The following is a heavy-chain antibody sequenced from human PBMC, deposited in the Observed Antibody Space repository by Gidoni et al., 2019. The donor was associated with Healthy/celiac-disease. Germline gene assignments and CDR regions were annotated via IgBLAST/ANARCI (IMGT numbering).Heavy chain of an antibody. CDR1: GGSISSYY. D-gene: IGHD1-26*01. CDR2: IYYSGST. V-gene: IGHV4-59*01. Sequence: QVQLQESGPGLVKPSETLSLTCTVPGGSISSYYWSWIRQPPGKGLEWIGYIYYSGSTNYNPSLKSRVTISVDTSKNQFSLKLSSVTAADTAVYYCASGARAGATTFDYWGQGTLVTVSS. J-gene: IGHJ4*02. CDR3: ASGARAGATTFDY.